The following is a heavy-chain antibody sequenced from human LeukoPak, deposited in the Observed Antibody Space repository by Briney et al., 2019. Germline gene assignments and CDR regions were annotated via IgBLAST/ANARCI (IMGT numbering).Heavy chain of an antibody. Sequence: GGSLRLSCAASGFTFDDYGMSWVRQAPGKGLEWVSGINWNGGSTGYADSVKGRSTISSDNAKNSLYLQMNSLRAEDTAVYYCARVRGYYDSSGYLTNYFDYWGQGTLVTVSS. J-gene: IGHJ4*02. CDR3: ARVRGYYDSSGYLTNYFDY. CDR2: INWNGGST. CDR1: GFTFDDYG. D-gene: IGHD3-22*01. V-gene: IGHV3-20*04.